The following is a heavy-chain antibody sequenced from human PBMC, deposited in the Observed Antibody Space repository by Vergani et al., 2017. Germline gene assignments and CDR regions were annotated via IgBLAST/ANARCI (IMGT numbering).Heavy chain of an antibody. Sequence: QVQLQESGPGLGKPSQTLSLTCTVSGGSISRGNYYWGWIRQPPGKGLEWIGYIYYSGSTYYNPSLKSRVTISVDTSKNQFSLKLSSVTAADTAVYYCARWGIYCSGGSCYSYGMDVWGQGTTVTVSS. CDR2: IYYSGST. CDR1: GGSISRGNYY. D-gene: IGHD2-15*01. V-gene: IGHV4-30-4*08. CDR3: ARWGIYCSGGSCYSYGMDV. J-gene: IGHJ6*02.